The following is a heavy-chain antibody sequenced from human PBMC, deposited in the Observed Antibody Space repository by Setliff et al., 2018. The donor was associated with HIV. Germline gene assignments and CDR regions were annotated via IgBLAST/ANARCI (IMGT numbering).Heavy chain of an antibody. J-gene: IGHJ4*02. CDR2: ISDGGGGT. V-gene: IGHV3-23*01. D-gene: IGHD3-10*01. Sequence: GGSLRLSCAASGFTFNNYAMIWVRQAPGKGLEWVSAISDGGGGTDYADSVNGRFTISRDNSRNTLYLQMNSLRAEDTAVYFCAKLGGSGSYSNAFDYWGQGTLVTVSS. CDR1: GFTFNNYA. CDR3: AKLGGSGSYSNAFDY.